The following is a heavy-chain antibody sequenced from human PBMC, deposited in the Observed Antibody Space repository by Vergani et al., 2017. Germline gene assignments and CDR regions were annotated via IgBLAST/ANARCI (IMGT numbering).Heavy chain of an antibody. D-gene: IGHD1-26*01. CDR2: IKSKTDGGTT. CDR3: TTGPVGAWTWIAFDI. V-gene: IGHV3-15*01. Sequence: VQLVESGGGLVKPGGSLRLSCAASGFTFSNAWMSWVRQAPGKGLEWVGRIKSKTDGGTTDYAAPVKGRFTISRDDSKNTLYLQMNSLKTEDTAVYYCTTGPVGAWTWIAFDIWGQGTMVTVSS. J-gene: IGHJ3*02. CDR1: GFTFSNAW.